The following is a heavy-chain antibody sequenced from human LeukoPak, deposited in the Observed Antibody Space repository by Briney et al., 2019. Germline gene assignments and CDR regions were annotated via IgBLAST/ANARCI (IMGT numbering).Heavy chain of an antibody. CDR3: AKDRRPNPVGEEFDP. Sequence: GASLRLSCAASGFTFSSYAMSWVRQARGRGLEWVSAISGGGGSTYYGDSVKGRFTISRDNSKNTLYLQMNSLRAEDTAVYYCAKDRRPNPVGEEFDPWGQGTLVTVSS. J-gene: IGHJ5*02. V-gene: IGHV3-23*01. CDR1: GFTFSSYA. D-gene: IGHD3-16*01. CDR2: ISGGGGST.